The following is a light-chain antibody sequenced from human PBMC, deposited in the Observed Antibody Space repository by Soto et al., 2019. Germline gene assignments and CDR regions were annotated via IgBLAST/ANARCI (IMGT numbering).Light chain of an antibody. V-gene: IGLV2-14*03. CDR2: AVT. CDR3: CSYTASDLWV. Sequence: QSVLTQPASVSGSPGQSITISCTGTSSDVGAYNFVSWYQHHPGTAPKLMISAVTQRPSGVPDRFSGSKSGNTASLTISGLQADDEADYFCCSYTASDLWVFGGGTKVTVL. J-gene: IGLJ3*02. CDR1: SSDVGAYNF.